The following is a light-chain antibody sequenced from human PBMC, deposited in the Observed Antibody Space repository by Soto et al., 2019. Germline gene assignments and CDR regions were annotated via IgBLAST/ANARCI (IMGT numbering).Light chain of an antibody. V-gene: IGKV3-15*01. CDR3: QQYHYWWT. Sequence: EIVMTQSPPTLSVSPGERATLSCRASQSVSNNLAWFQQKPGQVPRLLIYGASNRATGVSARFSGSGSGTEFTLTISSLQSEDFAVYYCQQYHYWWTFGQGTKVDIK. CDR2: GAS. CDR1: QSVSNN. J-gene: IGKJ1*01.